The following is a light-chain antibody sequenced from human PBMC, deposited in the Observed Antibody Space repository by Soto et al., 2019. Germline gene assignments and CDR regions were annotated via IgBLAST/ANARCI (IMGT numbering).Light chain of an antibody. V-gene: IGLV2-14*01. CDR3: SSYTSSNTHV. CDR1: SSDVGGYNF. Sequence: QSVLTQPASVSGSPGQSITISCTGKSSDVGGYNFVSWLQQHPGKAPKLMIYEVNERPPGVSNRFSGSKSGNTASLTISGLQAEDEADHYCSSYTSSNTHVFGTGTKVTVL. J-gene: IGLJ1*01. CDR2: EVN.